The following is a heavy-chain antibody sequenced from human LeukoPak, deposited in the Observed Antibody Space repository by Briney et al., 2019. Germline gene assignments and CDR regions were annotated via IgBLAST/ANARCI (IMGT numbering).Heavy chain of an antibody. CDR1: GFTFSSYS. CDR3: ARDVLGVAAAGTNYYYYMDV. D-gene: IGHD6-13*01. Sequence: GGSLRLSCAASGFTFSSYSMNWVRQAPGKGLEWVSSISSSSSYTYYADSVKGRFTISRDNAKNSLYLQMNSLRAEDTAVYYCARDVLGVAAAGTNYYYYMDVWDKGTTVTVSS. J-gene: IGHJ6*03. CDR2: ISSSSSYT. V-gene: IGHV3-21*01.